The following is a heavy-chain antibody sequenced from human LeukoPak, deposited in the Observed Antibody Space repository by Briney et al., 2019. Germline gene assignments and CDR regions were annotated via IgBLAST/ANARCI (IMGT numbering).Heavy chain of an antibody. V-gene: IGHV1-2*02. J-gene: IGHJ5*02. CDR1: GYTFTGFY. CDR3: AREGYCSSTSCYRIMSGWFDP. Sequence: ASVKVSCKASGYTFTGFYLHWVRQAPGHGLEWMGWINPNSGGTNYAQKFQGRVTMTRDTSISTAYMELSRLRSDDTAVYYCAREGYCSSTSCYRIMSGWFDPWGQGTLVTVSS. CDR2: INPNSGGT. D-gene: IGHD2-2*02.